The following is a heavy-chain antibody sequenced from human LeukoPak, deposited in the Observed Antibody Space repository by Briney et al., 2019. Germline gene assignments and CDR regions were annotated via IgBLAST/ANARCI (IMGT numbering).Heavy chain of an antibody. Sequence: GGSLRLSCAASGFTFSSYSMNWVRRAPGKGLEWVSYISSSSTIYYADSVKGRFTISRDNAKNSLYLQMNSLRAEDTAVYYCASGYDLWSGYGYYFDYWGQGTLVTVSS. CDR2: ISSSSTI. J-gene: IGHJ4*02. D-gene: IGHD3-3*01. CDR1: GFTFSSYS. V-gene: IGHV3-48*01. CDR3: ASGYDLWSGYGYYFDY.